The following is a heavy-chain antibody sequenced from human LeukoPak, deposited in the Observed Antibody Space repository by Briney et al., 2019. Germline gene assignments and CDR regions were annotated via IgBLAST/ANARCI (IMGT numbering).Heavy chain of an antibody. V-gene: IGHV3-30*18. D-gene: IGHD3-10*02. CDR3: AELGITMIGGV. J-gene: IGHJ6*04. CDR2: ISYDGSNK. Sequence: RAGGSLRLSCAASGFTFSSYDMHWVRQAPGKGLEWVAVISYDGSNKYYADSVKGRFTISRDNARNSLYLQMNSLRAEDTAVYYCAELGITMIGGVWGKGTTVTISS. CDR1: GFTFSSYD.